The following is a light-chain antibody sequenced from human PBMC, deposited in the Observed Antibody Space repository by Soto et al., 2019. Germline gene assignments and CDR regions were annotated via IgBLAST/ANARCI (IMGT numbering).Light chain of an antibody. CDR1: QSVSSSY. J-gene: IGKJ2*01. CDR3: QQYGSSRGYT. CDR2: GAS. Sequence: EIVLTQSPGTLSLSPGERATLSCRASQSVSSSYLGWYQQKPGQAPRLLIYGASSRATGIPDRFSGSGSGTDFTLTISRLEPEDFAVYYCQQYGSSRGYTFGQGTKLEIK. V-gene: IGKV3-20*01.